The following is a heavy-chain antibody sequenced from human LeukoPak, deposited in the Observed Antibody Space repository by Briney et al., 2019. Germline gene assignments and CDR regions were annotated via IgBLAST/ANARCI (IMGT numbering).Heavy chain of an antibody. CDR2: IYYSGST. J-gene: IGHJ4*02. CDR3: ARELGIAARRPDRYFDY. D-gene: IGHD6-6*01. CDR1: GGSISSGGYY. Sequence: SETLSLTCTVSGGSISSGGYYRSWIRQHPGKGLEWIGYIYYSGSTYYNPSLKSRVTISVDTSKNQFSLRLSSVTAADTAVYYCARELGIAARRPDRYFDYWGQGTLVTVSS. V-gene: IGHV4-31*03.